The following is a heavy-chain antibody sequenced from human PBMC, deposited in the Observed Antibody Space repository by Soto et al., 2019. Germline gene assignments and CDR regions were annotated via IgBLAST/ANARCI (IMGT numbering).Heavy chain of an antibody. D-gene: IGHD3-16*02. CDR2: IYYSGT. Sequence: QVQLQESGPGLVKPSQTLSLTCTVSGGSISSGDYFWSWIRQPPGKGLEWIGYIYYSGTYYNPSLKSRVTMSLDTSKNQFSLKLSSVTAADTAVYYCAKASSRGRMDVWGRGTTVTVSS. V-gene: IGHV4-30-4*01. CDR1: GGSISSGDYF. J-gene: IGHJ6*02. CDR3: AKASSRGRMDV.